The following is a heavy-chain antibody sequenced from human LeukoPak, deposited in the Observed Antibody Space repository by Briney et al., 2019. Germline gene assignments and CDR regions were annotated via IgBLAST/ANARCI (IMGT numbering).Heavy chain of an antibody. Sequence: SETLSLTCAVYGGSFSGYYWCWIRQPPGKGLEWIGEINHSGSTNYNPSLKSRVTISVDTSNHQFSLMLSYVTAAYSCVYECARAAPPGGWFDPWGQGTLVTVSS. CDR3: ARAAPPGGWFDP. D-gene: IGHD1-14*01. V-gene: IGHV4-34*01. CDR2: INHSGST. CDR1: GGSFSGYY. J-gene: IGHJ5*02.